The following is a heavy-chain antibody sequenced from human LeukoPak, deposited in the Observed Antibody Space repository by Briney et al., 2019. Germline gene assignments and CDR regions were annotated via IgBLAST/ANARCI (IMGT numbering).Heavy chain of an antibody. J-gene: IGHJ4*02. V-gene: IGHV1-58*01. CDR2: IVVGSGNT. CDR1: GFTFTSSA. CDR3: AAGDSFFADFDY. D-gene: IGHD3-10*01. Sequence: SVKVSCKASGFTFTSSAVQWVRQARGQRLEWIGWIVVGSGNTNYAQKFQERVTITRDMSTSTAYMELSSLRSEDTAVYYCAAGDSFFADFDYWAREPWSPSPQ.